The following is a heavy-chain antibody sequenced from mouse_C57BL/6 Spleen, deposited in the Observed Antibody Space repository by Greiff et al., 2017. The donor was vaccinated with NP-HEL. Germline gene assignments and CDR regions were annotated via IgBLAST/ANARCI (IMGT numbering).Heavy chain of an antibody. CDR3: AREGELRLRDFAY. J-gene: IGHJ3*01. D-gene: IGHD3-2*02. CDR2: IYPGDGDT. Sequence: VQLQQSGAELVKPGASVKISCKASGYAFSSYWMNWVKQRPGKGLEWIGQIYPGDGDTNYNGKFKGKATLTADKSSSTAYMQLSSLTSEDSAVYFCAREGELRLRDFAYWGQGTLVTVSA. V-gene: IGHV1-80*01. CDR1: GYAFSSYW.